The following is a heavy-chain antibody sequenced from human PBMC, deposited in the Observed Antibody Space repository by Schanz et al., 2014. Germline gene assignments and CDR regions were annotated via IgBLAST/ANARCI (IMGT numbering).Heavy chain of an antibody. J-gene: IGHJ5*02. V-gene: IGHV4-4*02. CDR2: IIPDGRP. D-gene: IGHD2-2*01. CDR1: GVSISSTNW. CDR3: ARVKQGCSDTSCVLDP. Sequence: QVPLQESGPGLVKPSGTLSLTCAVSGVSISSTNWWHWVRQSPGKGLEWLGEIIPDGRPKYNPSLGSRVPISPAKSENRFSLGLTAVTAADTALYFCARVKQGCSDTSCVLDPWGQGTLVTVSS.